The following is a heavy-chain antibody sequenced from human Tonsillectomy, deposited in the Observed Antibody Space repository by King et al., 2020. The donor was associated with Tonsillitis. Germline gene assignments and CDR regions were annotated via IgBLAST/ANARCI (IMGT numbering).Heavy chain of an antibody. V-gene: IGHV1-2*02. CDR1: GYTFTGYY. Sequence: VQLVESGAEVKKPGASVKVSCKASGYTFTGYYIHWVRQAPGQGLEWMGWINPNSGGTNYAQKFQGRVTMTRDTSISTAYMELSRLKSDDTAVYYCATAVYRSAGSFDYWGQGTLVTVSS. CDR2: INPNSGGT. CDR3: ATAVYRSAGSFDY. J-gene: IGHJ4*02. D-gene: IGHD1-14*01.